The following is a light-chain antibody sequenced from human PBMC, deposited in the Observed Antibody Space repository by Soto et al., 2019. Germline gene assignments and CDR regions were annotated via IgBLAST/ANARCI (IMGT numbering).Light chain of an antibody. V-gene: IGKV3-20*01. CDR1: LSISSSY. CDR3: QQYTDSRT. CDR2: GAS. J-gene: IGKJ1*01. Sequence: EIVLTQSPGTLSLSPGERATHSCRASLSISSSYLAWYQQKPGQAPRLLVYGASSRASDVPDRFSGSGSGTDFTLTISSLEPEDFAVYYCQQYTDSRTFGQGTKVEIK.